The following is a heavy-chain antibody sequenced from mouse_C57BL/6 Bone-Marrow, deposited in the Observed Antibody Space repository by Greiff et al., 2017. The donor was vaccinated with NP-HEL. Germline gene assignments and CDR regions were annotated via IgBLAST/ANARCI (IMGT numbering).Heavy chain of an antibody. Sequence: QVQLKQPGAELVKPGASVKMSCKASGYTFTSYWITWVKQRPGQGLEWIGDIYPGSGSTNYNEKFKSKATLTVDTSSSTAYMQLSSLTSEDSAVYYCAKEDYYYGRWFDYWGQGTTLTVSS. D-gene: IGHD1-1*01. CDR2: IYPGSGST. CDR3: AKEDYYYGRWFDY. J-gene: IGHJ2*01. V-gene: IGHV1-55*01. CDR1: GYTFTSYW.